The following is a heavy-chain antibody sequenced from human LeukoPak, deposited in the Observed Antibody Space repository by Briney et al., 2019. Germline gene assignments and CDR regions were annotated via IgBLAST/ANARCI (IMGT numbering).Heavy chain of an antibody. Sequence: PGGSLRLSCAASGFTFSSFWMHWVRQAPGKGLVWVSRINSDGSSTGYADSVKGRFTISRDNAKYTQYLQMNSLRAEDTAVYYCARSFGSSSLVMDVWGQGTTVTVSS. D-gene: IGHD1-26*01. V-gene: IGHV3-74*01. CDR3: ARSFGSSSLVMDV. J-gene: IGHJ6*02. CDR1: GFTFSSFW. CDR2: INSDGSST.